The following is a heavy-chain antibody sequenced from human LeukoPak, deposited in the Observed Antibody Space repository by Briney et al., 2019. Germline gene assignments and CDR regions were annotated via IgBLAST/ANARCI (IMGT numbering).Heavy chain of an antibody. CDR1: GYTFTTFG. V-gene: IGHV1-18*01. CDR3: ARVRYSGSFYD. J-gene: IGHJ4*02. D-gene: IGHD1-26*01. CDR2: ISPGNGDT. Sequence: ASVKVSCKASGYTFTTFGTSWLRQAPGQGLEWMGWISPGNGDTNYGQNFQGRLSMTTDTSTNTASMELRSLRSDDTAIYYCARVRYSGSFYDWGQGTLVTVSS.